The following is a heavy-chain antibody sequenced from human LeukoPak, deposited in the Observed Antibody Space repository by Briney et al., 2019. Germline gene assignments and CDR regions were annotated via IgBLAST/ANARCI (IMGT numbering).Heavy chain of an antibody. V-gene: IGHV4-4*02. CDR1: GGSISSSNL. D-gene: IGHD3-16*02. CDR3: ARVTGDYVWGSYHYFDY. Sequence: SETLSLTCAVSGGSISSSNLWSWVRQPPGKGLEWIGEIYHSGSTNYNPSLKSRVTISVDKSKNQFSLKLSSVTAADTAVYYCARVTGDYVWGSYHYFDYWGQGTLVTVSS. CDR2: IYHSGST. J-gene: IGHJ4*02.